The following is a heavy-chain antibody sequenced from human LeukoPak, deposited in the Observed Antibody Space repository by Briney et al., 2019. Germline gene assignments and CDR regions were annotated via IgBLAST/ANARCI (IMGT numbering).Heavy chain of an antibody. V-gene: IGHV1-46*01. Sequence: ASVKVSCKASGYTFTSYYMHWVRQAPGQGLEWMGIINPSGGSTSYAQKFQGRVTMTRDTSTSTVYMELSSLRSEDTAVYYCTTDGYRDWSGVDYWGQGTLVTVSS. CDR2: INPSGGST. D-gene: IGHD3-3*01. CDR1: GYTFTSYY. J-gene: IGHJ4*02. CDR3: TTDGYRDWSGVDY.